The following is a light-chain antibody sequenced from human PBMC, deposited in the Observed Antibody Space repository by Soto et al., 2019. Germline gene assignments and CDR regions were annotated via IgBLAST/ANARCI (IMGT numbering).Light chain of an antibody. CDR3: QQYFTCPIT. CDR1: QSVNSR. J-gene: IGKJ5*01. CDR2: GAS. Sequence: EIVLTQSPGTLALSPGERATLSCRASQSVNSRLAWYQHKPGQAPRLLISGASNRSSGIPARFSAWGSGTDFTLTISRVDPADFAFYYCQQYFTCPITFGQGTRVEIK. V-gene: IGKV3-11*01.